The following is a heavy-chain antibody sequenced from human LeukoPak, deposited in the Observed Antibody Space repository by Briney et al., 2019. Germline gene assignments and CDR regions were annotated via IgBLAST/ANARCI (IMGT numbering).Heavy chain of an antibody. J-gene: IGHJ4*02. CDR1: GGSISSYY. V-gene: IGHV4-59*01. CDR2: IYNRGST. D-gene: IGHD6-19*01. Sequence: SETPSLTCTVSGGSISSYYWSWIRQPPGKGLEWIGYIYNRGSTNYNPSLKSRVTISVDTSKNQFSLKLRSVTAADTAVYYCAREEHSSGWYAWGQGTLVTVSS. CDR3: AREEHSSGWYA.